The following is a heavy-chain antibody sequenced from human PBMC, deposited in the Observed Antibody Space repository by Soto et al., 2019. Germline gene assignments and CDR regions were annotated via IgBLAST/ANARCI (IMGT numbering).Heavy chain of an antibody. D-gene: IGHD5-18*01. Sequence: GGSLRLSCAASGFIFNSYAMTWVRQAPGKGLEWVSVVTYNGDNTYYADSVKGRFTVSRDNSKDTVDLQMNSLRAEDTAVYYCARYIRGPTVFYFDFWGPGVLVTV. CDR3: ARYIRGPTVFYFDF. V-gene: IGHV3-23*01. CDR2: VTYNGDNT. CDR1: GFIFNSYA. J-gene: IGHJ4*02.